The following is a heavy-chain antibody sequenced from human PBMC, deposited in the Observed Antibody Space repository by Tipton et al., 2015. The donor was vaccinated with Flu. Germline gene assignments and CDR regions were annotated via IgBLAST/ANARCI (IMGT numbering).Heavy chain of an antibody. D-gene: IGHD3-22*01. CDR1: GGSISSSSYY. V-gene: IGHV4-39*07. J-gene: IGHJ4*02. CDR3: ARLRANYYDSSGYSDY. Sequence: TLSLTCTVSGGSISSSSYYWGWIRQPPGKGLEWIRSIYYSGSTYYNPSLKSRVTISVDTSKNQFSLKLSSVTAADTAVYYCARLRANYYDSSGYSDYWGQGTLVTVSS. CDR2: IYYSGST.